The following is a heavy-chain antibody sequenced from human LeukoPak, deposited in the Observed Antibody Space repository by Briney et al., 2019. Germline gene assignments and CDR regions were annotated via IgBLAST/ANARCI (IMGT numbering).Heavy chain of an antibody. CDR2: ISGDGGST. D-gene: IGHD5-18*01. Sequence: GGSLRLSCAASGFTFDDYAMHWVRQAPGKGLEWVSLISGDGGSTYYADSVKGRFTISRDNSKNSLYLQMNSLRTEDTAFYYCAISGYSYGFRDYYYYGMDVWGQGTTVTVSS. V-gene: IGHV3-43*02. CDR3: AISGYSYGFRDYYYYGMDV. J-gene: IGHJ6*02. CDR1: GFTFDDYA.